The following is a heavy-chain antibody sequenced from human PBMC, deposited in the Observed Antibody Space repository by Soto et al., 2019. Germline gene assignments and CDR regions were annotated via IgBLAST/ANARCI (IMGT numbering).Heavy chain of an antibody. CDR3: VKDRDSNTWPSRDV. J-gene: IGHJ6*02. CDR1: GYTFTRNG. V-gene: IGHV1-18*01. D-gene: IGHD3-22*01. CDR2: ISPNSGNI. Sequence: QVHLVQSGAEVKKPGASVNVSCKTSGYTFTRNGISWVRQAPGQGLEWMGWISPNSGNIKYAQKLQGRVITTTDTSTSTAYMELRSLRSDDTAVYYCVKDRDSNTWPSRDVWGPGTTVTVSS.